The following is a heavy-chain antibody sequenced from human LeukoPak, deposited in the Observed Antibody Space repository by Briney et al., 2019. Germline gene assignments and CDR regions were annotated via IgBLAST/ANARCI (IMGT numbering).Heavy chain of an antibody. CDR1: GGTFSSYA. CDR3: ARGDSSGPTPF. CDR2: MNPNSGNT. V-gene: IGHV1-8*02. J-gene: IGHJ4*02. D-gene: IGHD3-22*01. Sequence: ASVKVSCKASGGTFSSYAINWVRQATGQGLEWMGWMNPNSGNTGYAQKFQGRVTMTRNTSTNTAYMEMSSLRSEDTAVYYCARGDSSGPTPFWGQGSLVTVSS.